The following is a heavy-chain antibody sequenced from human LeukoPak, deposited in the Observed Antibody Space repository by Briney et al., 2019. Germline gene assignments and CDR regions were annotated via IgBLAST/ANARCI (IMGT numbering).Heavy chain of an antibody. Sequence: GGSLRLSCAASGFTFSSYAMHWVRQAPGKGLEWVAVISYDGSNKYYADSVKGRFTISRDNSKNTLYLQMNSLRAEDTAVYYCARTPYGVKYYYGMDVWGQGTTVTVSS. CDR2: ISYDGSNK. D-gene: IGHD4-17*01. CDR3: ARTPYGVKYYYGMDV. CDR1: GFTFSSYA. V-gene: IGHV3-30-3*01. J-gene: IGHJ6*02.